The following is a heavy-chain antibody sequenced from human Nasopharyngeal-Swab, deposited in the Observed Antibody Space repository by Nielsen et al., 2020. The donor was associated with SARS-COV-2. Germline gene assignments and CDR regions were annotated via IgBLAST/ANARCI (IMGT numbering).Heavy chain of an antibody. CDR1: GGSFSGYY. CDR2: INHSGST. D-gene: IGHD7-27*01. V-gene: IGHV4-34*01. CDR3: ARGFSTKNYWGSAQYYFDY. Sequence: SETLSLTCAVYGGSFSGYYWSWIRQPPGKGLEWIGEINHSGSTNYNPSLKSRVTIPVDTSKNQFSLKLSSVTAADTAVYYCARGFSTKNYWGSAQYYFDYWGQGTLVTVSS. J-gene: IGHJ4*02.